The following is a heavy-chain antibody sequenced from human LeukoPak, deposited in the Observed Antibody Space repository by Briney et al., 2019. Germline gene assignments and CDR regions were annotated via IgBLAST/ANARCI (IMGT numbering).Heavy chain of an antibody. V-gene: IGHV4-30-4*07. CDR1: GGSISSGGYS. CDR3: ARLVAAAGTHYFDY. D-gene: IGHD6-13*01. Sequence: SETLSLTCAVSGGSISSGGYSWSWIRQPPGKGLEWIGYIYYSGSTYYNPSLKSRVTISVDTSKNQFSLQLNSVTPEDTAVYYCARLVAAAGTHYFDYWGQGTLVTVSS. CDR2: IYYSGST. J-gene: IGHJ4*02.